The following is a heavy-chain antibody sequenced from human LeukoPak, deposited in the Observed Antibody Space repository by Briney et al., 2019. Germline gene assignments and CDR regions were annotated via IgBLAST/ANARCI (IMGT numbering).Heavy chain of an antibody. V-gene: IGHV1-69*13. CDR3: ASREDIVVVPAALAEYFQH. J-gene: IGHJ1*01. CDR1: GGTFSSYA. Sequence: SVKVSCKASGGTFSSYAISWVRQAPGQGLEWMGGIIPIFGTANYAQKFQGRVTITADESTSTAYMELSSLRSEDTAVYYCASREDIVVVPAALAEYFQHWGQGTLVTVSS. D-gene: IGHD2-2*01. CDR2: IIPIFGTA.